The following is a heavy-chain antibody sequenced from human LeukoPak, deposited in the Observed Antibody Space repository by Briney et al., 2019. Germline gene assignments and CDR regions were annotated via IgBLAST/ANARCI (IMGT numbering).Heavy chain of an antibody. CDR2: IIPIFGTA. D-gene: IGHD3-22*01. CDR3: ARVWDYDSSGYSYYFDY. V-gene: IGHV1-69*13. J-gene: IGHJ4*02. CDR1: GGTFSSYA. Sequence: SVKVSCKASGGTFSSYAISWVRQAPGQGLEWMGGIIPIFGTANYAQKFQGRVTITADESTSTAYMELSSLRSEDTAVYYCARVWDYDSSGYSYYFDYWGQGTLVTVSS.